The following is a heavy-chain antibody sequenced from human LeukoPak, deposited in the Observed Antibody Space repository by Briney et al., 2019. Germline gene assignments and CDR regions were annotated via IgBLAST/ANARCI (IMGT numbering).Heavy chain of an antibody. CDR2: IGSSGGST. V-gene: IGHV3-23*01. CDR1: GFNFVTAA. D-gene: IGHD1-1*01. J-gene: IGHJ4*02. Sequence: GGSLRLSCAASGFNFVTAAMTWVRQAPGKGLEWVSLIGSSGGSTYYADSVKGRFTVSRDNSKNTLYLQMNSLTVEDTAVYYCAKGQTGNFDYWGQGTLVTVSS. CDR3: AKGQTGNFDY.